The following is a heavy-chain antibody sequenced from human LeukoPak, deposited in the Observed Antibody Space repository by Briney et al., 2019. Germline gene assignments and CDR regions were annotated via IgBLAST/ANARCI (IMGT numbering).Heavy chain of an antibody. D-gene: IGHD6-19*01. CDR3: ARLEQWVVREPLGMDV. CDR1: GFILKAYS. V-gene: IGHV3-21*01. CDR2: ISSTGNDI. J-gene: IGHJ6*02. Sequence: GGSLRLSCAASGFILKAYSMNWVRQAPGKGLEWVSSISSTGNDISYADSLKGRFTISRDNANSSVYLQMNSLRADDTAVYYCARLEQWVVREPLGMDVWGQGTTVIVSS.